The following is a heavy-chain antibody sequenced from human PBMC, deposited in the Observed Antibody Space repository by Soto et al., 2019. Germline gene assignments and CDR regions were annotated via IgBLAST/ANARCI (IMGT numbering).Heavy chain of an antibody. V-gene: IGHV1-18*01. J-gene: IGHJ5*02. D-gene: IGHD3-10*01. CDR1: GYTFTNYG. Sequence: ASVKVSCKASGYTFTNYGISWVRQAPGQGLEWMGWINVYNGNTKYAQKVQGRVTMTTDTSTSTAYMELRSLRSDDTAVYYCARGVGSGSYYNQYNWFDPWGQGTMVTVSS. CDR2: INVYNGNT. CDR3: ARGVGSGSYYNQYNWFDP.